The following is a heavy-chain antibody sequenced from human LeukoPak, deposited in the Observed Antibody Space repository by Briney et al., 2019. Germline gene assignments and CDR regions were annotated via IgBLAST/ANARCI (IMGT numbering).Heavy chain of an antibody. Sequence: SETLSLTCTVSGDSISSYYWGWIRQPPGKGLEWIGSIYYSGSTYYNPSLKSRVTISVDTSKNQFSLKLSSVTAADTAVYYCAGFGSYFDYWGQGTLVTVSS. CDR3: AGFGSYFDY. D-gene: IGHD1-26*01. CDR2: IYYSGST. CDR1: GDSISSYY. V-gene: IGHV4-39*01. J-gene: IGHJ4*02.